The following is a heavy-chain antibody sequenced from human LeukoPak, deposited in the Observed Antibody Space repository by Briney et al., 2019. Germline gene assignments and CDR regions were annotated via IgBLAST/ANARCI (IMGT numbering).Heavy chain of an antibody. CDR1: GFTFSNYW. CDR3: ARGADSGYSSDN. CDR2: INSDGRST. V-gene: IGHV3-74*01. Sequence: PGGSLRLSCAASGFTFSNYWMHWVRQAPGKWLVWVSRINSDGRSTNYADSVKGRLTISRDNAKNTLYLQMNSLRAEDTAVYYCARGADSGYSSDNWGQGTLVSVSS. J-gene: IGHJ4*02. D-gene: IGHD3-9*01.